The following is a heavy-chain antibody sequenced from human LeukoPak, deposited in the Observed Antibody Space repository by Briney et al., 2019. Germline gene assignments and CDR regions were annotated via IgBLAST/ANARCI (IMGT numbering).Heavy chain of an antibody. Sequence: ASVKVSCKVSGYTFIDYYMHWVQQAPGKGLEWMGLVDPEDGETIYAEKFQGRVTTTADTSTDTAYMELSSLRSEDTAVYYCATLGDTARTGDAFDIWGQGTMVTVSS. CDR2: VDPEDGET. D-gene: IGHD5-18*01. J-gene: IGHJ3*02. CDR3: ATLGDTARTGDAFDI. CDR1: GYTFIDYY. V-gene: IGHV1-69-2*01.